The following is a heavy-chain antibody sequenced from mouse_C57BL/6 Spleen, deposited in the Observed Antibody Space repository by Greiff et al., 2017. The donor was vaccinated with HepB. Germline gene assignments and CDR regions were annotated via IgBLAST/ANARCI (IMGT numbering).Heavy chain of an antibody. CDR3: ARGGLYYFDY. Sequence: EVQLKESGGGLVKPGGSLKLSCAASGFTFSDYGMHWVRQAPEKGLEWVAYISSGSSTIYYADTVKGRFTISRDNAKNTLFLQMTSLRSEDTAMYYCARGGLYYFDYWGQGTTLTVSS. V-gene: IGHV5-17*01. CDR1: GFTFSDYG. J-gene: IGHJ2*01. CDR2: ISSGSSTI.